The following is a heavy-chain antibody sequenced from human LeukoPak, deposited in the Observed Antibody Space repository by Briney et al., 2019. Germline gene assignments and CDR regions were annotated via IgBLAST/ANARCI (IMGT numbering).Heavy chain of an antibody. CDR2: IYYSGST. CDR3: AREGYSYGNAFDI. J-gene: IGHJ3*02. D-gene: IGHD5-18*01. CDR1: GGSISSYY. V-gene: IGHV4-59*01. Sequence: SETLSLTCTVSGGSISSYYWSWLRQPPGKGLEWIGYIYYSGSTNYNPSLKSRVTISVDTSKNQFSLKLSSVTAADTAVYYCAREGYSYGNAFDIWGQGTMVTVSS.